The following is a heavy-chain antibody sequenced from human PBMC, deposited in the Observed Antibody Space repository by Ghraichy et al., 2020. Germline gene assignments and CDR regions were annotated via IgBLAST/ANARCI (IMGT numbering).Heavy chain of an antibody. J-gene: IGHJ4*02. V-gene: IGHV1-3*01. CDR1: GYTFTSYA. D-gene: IGHD3-10*01. CDR2: INAGNGNT. CDR3: ARDQGHLWFGEFGTFDY. Sequence: ASVKVSCKASGYTFTSYAMHWVRQAPGQRLEWMGWINAGNGNTKYSQKFQGRVTITRDTSASTAYMELSSLRSEDTAVYYCARDQGHLWFGEFGTFDYWGQGTLVTVSS.